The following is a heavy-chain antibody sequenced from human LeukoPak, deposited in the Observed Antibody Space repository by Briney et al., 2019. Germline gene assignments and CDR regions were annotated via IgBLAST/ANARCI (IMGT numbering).Heavy chain of an antibody. J-gene: IGHJ4*02. V-gene: IGHV1-18*01. D-gene: IGHD2-15*01. Sequence: GASVKVSCKASGYTFTSYGISWVRQAPGQGLEWMGWISAYNGNTNYAQKLQGRVTMTTDTSTSTAYMELSSLRSEDTAVYYCARADLSSGGSGRGVYYFDYWGQGTLVTVSS. CDR2: ISAYNGNT. CDR3: ARADLSSGGSGRGVYYFDY. CDR1: GYTFTSYG.